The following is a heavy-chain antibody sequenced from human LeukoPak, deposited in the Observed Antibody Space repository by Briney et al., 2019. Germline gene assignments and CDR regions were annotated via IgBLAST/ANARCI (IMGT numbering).Heavy chain of an antibody. J-gene: IGHJ4*02. CDR2: ISGSGGST. Sequence: PGGSLRLSCAASGFTFSSYAMSWVRQAPGKGLEWVSAISGSGGSTYYADSVKGRFTISRDNSKNTLYLQMNSLRAEDTAVYYCASSDPATVTTGYPFDYWGQGTLVTVSS. CDR1: GFTFSSYA. CDR3: ASSDPATVTTGYPFDY. D-gene: IGHD4-17*01. V-gene: IGHV3-23*01.